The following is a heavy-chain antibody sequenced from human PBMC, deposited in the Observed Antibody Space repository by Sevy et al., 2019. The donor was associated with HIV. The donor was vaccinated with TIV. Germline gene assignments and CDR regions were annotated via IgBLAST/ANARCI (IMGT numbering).Heavy chain of an antibody. CDR3: TRHEKASSGWYFLGNYYYMDV. J-gene: IGHJ6*03. CDR1: GFTFSGSA. D-gene: IGHD6-19*01. Sequence: GGSLRLSCAASGFTFSGSAMHWVRQASGKGLEWVGRIRSKANSYATAYAASVKGRFTISRDDSKNTAYLQMNSLKTEDTAVYYCTRHEKASSGWYFLGNYYYMDVWGKGTTVTVSS. CDR2: IRSKANSYAT. V-gene: IGHV3-73*01.